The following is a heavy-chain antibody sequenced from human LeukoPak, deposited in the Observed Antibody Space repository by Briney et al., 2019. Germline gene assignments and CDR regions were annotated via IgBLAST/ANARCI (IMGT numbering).Heavy chain of an antibody. Sequence: GRSLRLSCAASGFTFSSYGMHWVRQAPGKGLEWVAVISYDGSNKYYADSVKGRFTISRDNSKNTLYLQMNGLRAEDTAVYYCAKEALFSDIVVVPAAIDYWGQGTLVTVSS. CDR1: GFTFSSYG. J-gene: IGHJ4*02. V-gene: IGHV3-30*18. CDR2: ISYDGSNK. CDR3: AKEALFSDIVVVPAAIDY. D-gene: IGHD2-2*01.